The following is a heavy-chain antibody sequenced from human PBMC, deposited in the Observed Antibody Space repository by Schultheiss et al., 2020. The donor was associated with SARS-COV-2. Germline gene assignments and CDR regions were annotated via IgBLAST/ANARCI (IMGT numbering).Heavy chain of an antibody. Sequence: SETLSLTCTVSGGSISSYYWSWIRQPPGKGLEWIGYIYYSGSTNYNPSLKSRVTISVDTSKNQFSLKLSSVTAADTAVYYCARVRLDIVVVPAAIPVRWFDPWGQGTLVTVSS. J-gene: IGHJ5*02. V-gene: IGHV4-59*12. CDR3: ARVRLDIVVVPAAIPVRWFDP. CDR1: GGSISSYY. CDR2: IYYSGST. D-gene: IGHD2-2*02.